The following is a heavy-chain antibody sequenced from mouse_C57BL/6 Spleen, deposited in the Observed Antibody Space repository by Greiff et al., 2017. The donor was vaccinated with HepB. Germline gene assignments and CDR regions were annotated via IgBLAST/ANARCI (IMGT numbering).Heavy chain of an antibody. J-gene: IGHJ2*01. V-gene: IGHV5-6*01. D-gene: IGHD1-1*01. Sequence: EVMLVESGGDLVKPGGSLKLSCAASGFTFSSYGMSWVRQTPDKRLEWVATISSGGSYTYYPDSVKGRFTISRDNAKNTLYLQMSSLKSEDTAMYYCARQITTVVEGYFDYWGQGTTLTVSS. CDR3: ARQITTVVEGYFDY. CDR1: GFTFSSYG. CDR2: ISSGGSYT.